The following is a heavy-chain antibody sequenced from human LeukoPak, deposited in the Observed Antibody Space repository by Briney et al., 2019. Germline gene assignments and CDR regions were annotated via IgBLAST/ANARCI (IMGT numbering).Heavy chain of an antibody. D-gene: IGHD6-6*01. CDR3: ARVPRRYFDY. V-gene: IGHV4-34*01. Sequence: SETLSLTCAVYGGSFSGYYWSWIRQPPGKGLEWIGEINHSGSTNYNPSFKSRVTISVDTSKNQFSLKLSSVTAADTAVYYCARVPRRYFDYWGQGTLVTVSS. J-gene: IGHJ4*02. CDR2: INHSGST. CDR1: GGSFSGYY.